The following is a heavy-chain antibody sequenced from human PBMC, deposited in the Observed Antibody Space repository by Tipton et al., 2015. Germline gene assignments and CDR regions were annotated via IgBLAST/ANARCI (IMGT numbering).Heavy chain of an antibody. V-gene: IGHV4-59*01. J-gene: IGHJ4*02. Sequence: TLSLTCTVSGGSMNYFYWSWIRQPPGKGLEWIGYIQYSGGTNYNPSLESRVSMSVDTSKTQFSLEMRSVTATDTAVYYCARARGRHGGLFDSWGQGTLVTVSS. CDR2: IQYSGGT. D-gene: IGHD4-23*01. CDR3: ARARGRHGGLFDS. CDR1: GGSMNYFY.